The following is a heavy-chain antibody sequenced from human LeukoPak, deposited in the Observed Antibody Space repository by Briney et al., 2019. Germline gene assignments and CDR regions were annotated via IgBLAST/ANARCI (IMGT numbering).Heavy chain of an antibody. Sequence: PSETLSLTCTVSGGSVSSGGYYGSWIRQHPGKGLEWIGYIYYSGSTYYNPSLKSRVTISVDTSKNQFSLKLSSVTAADTAVYYCARDRATYTHSYGMDVWGQGTTVTVSS. V-gene: IGHV4-31*03. CDR1: GGSVSSGGYY. D-gene: IGHD1-1*01. CDR2: IYYSGST. CDR3: ARDRATYTHSYGMDV. J-gene: IGHJ6*02.